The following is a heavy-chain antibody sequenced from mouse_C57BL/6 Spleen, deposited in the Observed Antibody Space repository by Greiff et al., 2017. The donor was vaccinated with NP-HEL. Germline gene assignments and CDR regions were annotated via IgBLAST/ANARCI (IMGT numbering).Heavy chain of an antibody. CDR2: ISYDGSN. CDR3: ARWGPMDY. CDR1: GYSITSGYY. Sequence: EVKLQESGPGLVKPSQSLSLTCSVTGYSITSGYYWNWIRQFPGNKLEWMGYISYDGSNNYNPSLKNRISITRDTSKNQFFLKLNSVTTEDTATYYCARWGPMDYWGQGTSVTVSS. J-gene: IGHJ4*01. V-gene: IGHV3-6*01. D-gene: IGHD3-3*01.